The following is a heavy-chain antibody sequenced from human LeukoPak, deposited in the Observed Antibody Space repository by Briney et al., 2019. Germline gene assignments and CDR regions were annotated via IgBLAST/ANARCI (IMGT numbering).Heavy chain of an antibody. CDR3: ARENWVFDY. CDR2: VYRSGST. Sequence: SETLSLSCVVSGYPISSGYHWGWIRQPPGEGLEWIGSVYRSGSTYYNPSLKSRVTISVDTSKNQISLKVRSVTVADTAVYYCARENWVFDYWGQGILVTVSS. CDR1: GYPISSGYH. V-gene: IGHV4-38-2*02. J-gene: IGHJ4*02. D-gene: IGHD7-27*01.